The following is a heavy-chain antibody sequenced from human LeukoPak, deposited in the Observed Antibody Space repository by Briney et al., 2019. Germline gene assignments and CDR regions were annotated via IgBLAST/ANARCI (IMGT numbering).Heavy chain of an antibody. CDR3: AVHLPGDYLDR. CDR2: MNYDSGNT. J-gene: IGHJ4*02. V-gene: IGHV1-8*01. Sequence: ASVRVSCKASGYAFNIYDINWVRQATGQGREWMGWMNYDSGNTGFAQKFRGRVTMTRNTSITTAYMERSSLRFEDTSVYYCAVHLPGDYLDRWGQGTLVTVSS. CDR1: GYAFNIYD.